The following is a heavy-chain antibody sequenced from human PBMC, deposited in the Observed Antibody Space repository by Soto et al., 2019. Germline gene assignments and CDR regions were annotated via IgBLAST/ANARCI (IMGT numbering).Heavy chain of an antibody. CDR1: GFTFSNYA. V-gene: IGHV3-23*01. J-gene: IGHJ3*01. Sequence: VQLLESGGGLVQPGGSLRLSCEASGFTFSNYAMAWVRQTPGEGPEWVSTIGGGDDIFYAESVQGRFIISRDDSRXXXXXXXXXXXXXXXXXXXXXXXXXXYNXIXDAF. D-gene: IGHD1-1*01. CDR3: XXXXXXYNXIXDAF. CDR2: IGGGDDI.